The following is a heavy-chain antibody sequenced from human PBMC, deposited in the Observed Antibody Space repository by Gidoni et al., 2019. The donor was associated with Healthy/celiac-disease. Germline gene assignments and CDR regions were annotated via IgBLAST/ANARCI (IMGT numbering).Heavy chain of an antibody. CDR2: ISYDGSNK. D-gene: IGHD3-16*01. CDR3: AKVLYDYIDRGAFDI. CDR1: GFTFSSYG. V-gene: IGHV3-30*18. Sequence: QVQLVASGGGVVQPGRSLRLSCAASGFTFSSYGMHWVRQAPGKGLEWVAVISYDGSNKYYADSVKGRFTISRDNSKNTLYLQMNSLRAEDTAVYYCAKVLYDYIDRGAFDIWGQGTMVTVSS. J-gene: IGHJ3*02.